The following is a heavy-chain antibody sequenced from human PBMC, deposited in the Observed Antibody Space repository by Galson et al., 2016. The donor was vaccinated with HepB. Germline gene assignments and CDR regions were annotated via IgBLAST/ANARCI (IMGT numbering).Heavy chain of an antibody. CDR3: ARGRLPRYYFDY. CDR1: GFTFSTYA. D-gene: IGHD5/OR15-5a*01. V-gene: IGHV3-23*01. Sequence: SLRLSCAASGFTFSTYALNWVRQAPGKGLEWVSGISGSGDTTFYAESVKGRFTISRDKSKNTMYLQMNSLRAEDTAIYYCARGRLPRYYFDYWGQGTPSTVSS. CDR2: ISGSGDTT. J-gene: IGHJ4*02.